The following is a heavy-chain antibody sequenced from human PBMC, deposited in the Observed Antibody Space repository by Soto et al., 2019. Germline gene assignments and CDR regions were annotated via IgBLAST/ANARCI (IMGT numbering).Heavy chain of an antibody. J-gene: IGHJ4*02. CDR3: ARSEPTVLMVYANY. V-gene: IGHV1-69*01. CDR2: LIPIFGTA. D-gene: IGHD2-8*01. CDR1: GGTFSSYA. Sequence: QVQLVQSGAEVKKPGSSVKVSCKASGGTFSSYAISWVRQAPGQGLEWMGGLIPIFGTANYAQKFQGRVTITADESTSTASMELSSLRSEDTAVYYCARSEPTVLMVYANYWGQGTLVTVSS.